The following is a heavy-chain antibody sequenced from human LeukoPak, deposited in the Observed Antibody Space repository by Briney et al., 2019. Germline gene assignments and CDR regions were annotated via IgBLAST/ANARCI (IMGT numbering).Heavy chain of an antibody. J-gene: IGHJ4*02. Sequence: GGSLRLSCAGSGFMFTSYALSWVRQAPGKGLEWVATVSGIGDNTHYADSVKGRFTISRDNSKNMVFLQMTSLRVEDTAVYYCAKVPSNGGNSDDFWGQGTQATVSS. CDR2: VSGIGDNT. V-gene: IGHV3-23*01. D-gene: IGHD2-8*01. CDR3: AKVPSNGGNSDDF. CDR1: GFMFTSYA.